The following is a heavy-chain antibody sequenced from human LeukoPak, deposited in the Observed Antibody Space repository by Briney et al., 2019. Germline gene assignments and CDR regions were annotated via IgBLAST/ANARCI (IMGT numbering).Heavy chain of an antibody. D-gene: IGHD5-18*01. J-gene: IGHJ4*02. V-gene: IGHV3-30*02. CDR1: GFTFSSYG. Sequence: GGSLRLSCAASGFTFSSYGMHWVRQAPGKGLDWVAFIRYDGSYKYYADSVKGRFTISRDNAKNSLYLQMSSLRAEDTAVYYCARDGGYSYGYLIDYWGQGTLVTVSS. CDR2: IRYDGSYK. CDR3: ARDGGYSYGYLIDY.